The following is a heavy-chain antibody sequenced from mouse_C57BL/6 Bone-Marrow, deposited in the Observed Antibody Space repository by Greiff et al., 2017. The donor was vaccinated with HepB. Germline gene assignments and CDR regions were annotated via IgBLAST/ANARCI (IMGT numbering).Heavy chain of an antibody. CDR1: GFTFSDYY. V-gene: IGHV5-12*01. CDR2: ISNGGGST. J-gene: IGHJ3*01. Sequence: EVHLVESGGGLVQPGGSLKLSCAASGFTFSDYYMYWVRQTPEKRLEWVAYISNGGGSTYYPDTVKGRFTISRDNAKNTLYLQMSRLKSEDTAMYYCAREYYGSSAWFAYWGQGTLVSVSA. D-gene: IGHD1-1*01. CDR3: AREYYGSSAWFAY.